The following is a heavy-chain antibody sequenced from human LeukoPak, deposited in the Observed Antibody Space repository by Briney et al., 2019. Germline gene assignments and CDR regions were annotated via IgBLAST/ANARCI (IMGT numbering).Heavy chain of an antibody. CDR2: TYYRSKWYN. V-gene: IGHV6-1*01. Sequence: SQTLSLTCDISGDSVSSNRAIWNWIRQSPSGGLEWLGRTYYRSKWYNDYASSVESRIIINPDTSKNQFSLHLTSVTAEDTAVYFCVRETGYGEPRWFDPWGQGTLVTVSS. CDR3: VRETGYGEPRWFDP. J-gene: IGHJ5*02. D-gene: IGHD4-17*01. CDR1: GDSVSSNRAI.